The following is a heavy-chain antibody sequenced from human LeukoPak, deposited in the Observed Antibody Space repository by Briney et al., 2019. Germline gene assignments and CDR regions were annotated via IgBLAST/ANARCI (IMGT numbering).Heavy chain of an antibody. V-gene: IGHV3-23*01. J-gene: IGHJ4*02. CDR3: APSRSSPPDF. Sequence: WGSLRLSCTASGFTFSSYAMSWVRQVPGKGLEWVSGISSYGASTYYADSVKGRFTTSRDNSKNSLYLQLDSLRAEDTAIYYCAPSRSSPPDFWGQGTLVTVSS. D-gene: IGHD3-16*02. CDR1: GFTFSSYA. CDR2: ISSYGAST.